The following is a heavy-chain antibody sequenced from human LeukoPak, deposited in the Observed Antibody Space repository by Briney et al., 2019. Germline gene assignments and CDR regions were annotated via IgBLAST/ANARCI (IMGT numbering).Heavy chain of an antibody. J-gene: IGHJ4*02. V-gene: IGHV3-23*01. CDR1: GFTFSSYA. Sequence: GGSLRLSCAASGFTFSSYAMSWVRQAPGKGLEWVSAISGSGGSTYYADSVKGRFTISRDNSKNTLYLQMNSLRAEDTAVYYRAKDFMIVVGIYGRFDYWGQGTLVTVSS. D-gene: IGHD3-22*01. CDR3: AKDFMIVVGIYGRFDY. CDR2: ISGSGGST.